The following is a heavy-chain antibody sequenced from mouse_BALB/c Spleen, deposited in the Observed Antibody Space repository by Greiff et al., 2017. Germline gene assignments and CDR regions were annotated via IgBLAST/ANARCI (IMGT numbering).Heavy chain of an antibody. J-gene: IGHJ4*01. CDR1: GYTFTSYT. CDR2: INPSSGYT. V-gene: IGHV1-4*01. Sequence: QVQLQQSGAELARPGASVKMSCKASGYTFTSYTMHWVKQRPGQGLEWIGYINPSSGYTNYNQKFKDKATLTADKSSSTAYMQLSSLTSEDSAVYYRASTHDGYYAMDYGGQGTSVTVSS. D-gene: IGHD2-12*01. CDR3: ASTHDGYYAMDY.